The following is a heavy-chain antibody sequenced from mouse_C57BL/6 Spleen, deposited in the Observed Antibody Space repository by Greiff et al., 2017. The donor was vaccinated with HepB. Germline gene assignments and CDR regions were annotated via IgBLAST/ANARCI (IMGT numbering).Heavy chain of an antibody. Sequence: EVQLQQSGAELVRPGASVKLSCTASGFNIKDDYMHWVKQRPEQGLEWIGWIDPENGDTEYASKFQGKATITADTSSNTAYLQLSSLTSEDTAVYYCTITTAPWFAYWGQGTLVTVSA. CDR2: IDPENGDT. D-gene: IGHD1-2*01. J-gene: IGHJ3*01. CDR3: TITTAPWFAY. CDR1: GFNIKDDY. V-gene: IGHV14-4*01.